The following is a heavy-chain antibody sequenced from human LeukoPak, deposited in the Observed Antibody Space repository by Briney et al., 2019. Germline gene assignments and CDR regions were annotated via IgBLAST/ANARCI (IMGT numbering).Heavy chain of an antibody. V-gene: IGHV1-18*01. CDR2: ISAYNGNT. Sequence: ASVKVSCKASGYTFTSYGISWVRQAPGQGLEWMGWISAYNGNTNYAQKLQGRVTMTTDTSTSTAYMELRSLRSDDTAVYYCARNAYDSSGYHEYYFDYWGQGTLVTVSS. CDR1: GYTFTSYG. J-gene: IGHJ4*02. D-gene: IGHD3-22*01. CDR3: ARNAYDSSGYHEYYFDY.